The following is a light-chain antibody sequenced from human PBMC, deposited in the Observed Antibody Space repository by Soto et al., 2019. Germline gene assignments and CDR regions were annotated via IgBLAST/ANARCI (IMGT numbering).Light chain of an antibody. J-gene: IGKJ1*01. Sequence: AIQMTQSPSSLSVSLGDRVTISCRASQGIRSNLAWYQQKPGRAPMLLICAASTLHSGVPSRFSGSGSGTVSIITISSLKPEDFATYYCLQNYHLPVTFGHGTKVEIK. CDR1: QGIRSN. CDR2: AAS. CDR3: LQNYHLPVT. V-gene: IGKV1-6*01.